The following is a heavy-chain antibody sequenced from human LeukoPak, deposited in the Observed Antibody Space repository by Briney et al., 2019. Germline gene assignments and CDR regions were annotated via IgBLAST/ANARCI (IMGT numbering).Heavy chain of an antibody. V-gene: IGHV3-53*01. CDR2: IYSGGFT. CDR3: ARGISLVVPAADY. Sequence: GGSLRLSCAASGFTVSGNYMSWVRQAPGKGLEWVSVIYSGGFTYYADSVKGRFTISRDNAKNSLYLQMNSLGAEDTAVYYCARGISLVVPAADYWGQGTLVTVSS. CDR1: GFTVSGNY. D-gene: IGHD2-2*01. J-gene: IGHJ4*02.